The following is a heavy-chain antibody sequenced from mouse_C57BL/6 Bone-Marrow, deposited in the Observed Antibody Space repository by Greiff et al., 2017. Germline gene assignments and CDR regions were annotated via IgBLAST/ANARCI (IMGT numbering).Heavy chain of an antibody. V-gene: IGHV14-4*01. CDR2: IDPENGDT. J-gene: IGHJ1*03. CDR3: TYYYGSSGWYFDV. CDR1: GFNIKDDY. D-gene: IGHD1-1*01. Sequence: VQLQQSGAELVRPGASVKLSCTASGFNIKDDYMHWVKQRPEPSLEWIGWIDPENGDTEYASKFQGKATITADTSSNTAYLQLSSLTSEGTAVYYCTYYYGSSGWYFDVWGTGTTVTVSS.